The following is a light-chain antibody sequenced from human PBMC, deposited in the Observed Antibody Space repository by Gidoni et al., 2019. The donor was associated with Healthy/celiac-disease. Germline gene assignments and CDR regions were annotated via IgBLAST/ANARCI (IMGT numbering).Light chain of an antibody. V-gene: IGLV1-36*01. CDR3: AAWDDSLNEWV. CDR2: YDD. J-gene: IGLJ3*02. CDR1: SSYIGNNA. Sequence: QSVLTQPPSVSEAPRQRVTISCSGSSSYIGNNAVNWYQQLPGKAPKLLIYYDDLLPSGVSDRFSGSKSGTSASLAISGLQSEDEADYYCAAWDDSLNEWVFGGGTKLTVL.